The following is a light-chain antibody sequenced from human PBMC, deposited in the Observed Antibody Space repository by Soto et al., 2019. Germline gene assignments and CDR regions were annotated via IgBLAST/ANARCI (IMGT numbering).Light chain of an antibody. Sequence: EIVLTQSPGPPSLSPGGRATLSCRASQSVDSTYLAWYQQKTDQSPRLLIYATSTRAAGIPDRFSGSGSGTDFTLNISRLEPDDVAVYYCQQYDTSPPMYTFGQGTKLDIK. CDR3: QQYDTSPPMYT. J-gene: IGKJ2*01. V-gene: IGKV3-20*01. CDR2: ATS. CDR1: QSVDSTY.